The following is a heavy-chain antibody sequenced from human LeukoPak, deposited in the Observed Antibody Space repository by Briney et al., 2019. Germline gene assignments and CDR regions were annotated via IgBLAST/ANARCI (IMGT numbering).Heavy chain of an antibody. CDR2: ISGDAGST. J-gene: IGHJ4*02. V-gene: IGHV3-23*01. Sequence: GGSLRLSCAASGFIFSSYAVSWVRQAPGKGLEWVSVISGDAGSTYYADSVKGRFTISRDNSKNTLYLQMNSLRAEDTAVYYCAREIGDFDYWGQGTLVTVSS. D-gene: IGHD3-22*01. CDR3: AREIGDFDY. CDR1: GFIFSSYA.